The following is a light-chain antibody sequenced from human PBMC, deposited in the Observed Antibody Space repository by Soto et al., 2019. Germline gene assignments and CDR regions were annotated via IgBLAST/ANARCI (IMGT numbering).Light chain of an antibody. CDR3: GSYTSTDTPFV. CDR1: STDVGGYNY. V-gene: IGLV2-14*01. Sequence: QSVLAQPSSVSGSPGQSITISCTGTSTDVGGYNYVSWYQHHPGKDPKLIIYEVNNRPSGVSDRFSGSKSGNKASLTISNHEAADESDYYCGSYTSTDTPFVFGAGTKVTVL. CDR2: EVN. J-gene: IGLJ1*01.